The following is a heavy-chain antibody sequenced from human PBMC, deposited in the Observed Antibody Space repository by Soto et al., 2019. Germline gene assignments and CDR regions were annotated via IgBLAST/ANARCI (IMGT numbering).Heavy chain of an antibody. J-gene: IGHJ5*02. CDR3: ASLPFLQWSTGNWVDP. D-gene: IGHD3-3*01. V-gene: IGHV3-48*04. Sequence: QLGGSLRLSCAASGFTFSTYNMNWVRQAPGKGLEWVSYISGGSSTIYYADSVKGRFTISRDNAKNSLYLQMNSLRAEDTALYYCASLPFLQWSTGNWVDPWGRGTLVTVSS. CDR2: ISGGSSTI. CDR1: GFTFSTYN.